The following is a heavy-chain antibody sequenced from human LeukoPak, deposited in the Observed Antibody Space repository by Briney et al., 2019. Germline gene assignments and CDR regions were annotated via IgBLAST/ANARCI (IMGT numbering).Heavy chain of an antibody. Sequence: SETLSLTCAVSGGSISGHYWSWIRQPPGKGLEWIGYIYYSGKTYYGSSLRSRVTISVDTSKNHFSLKLASVTAADTAVYYCARLLDNDSSGDPDTFDMWGQGTMVTVSS. CDR2: IYYSGKT. D-gene: IGHD3-22*01. CDR3: ARLLDNDSSGDPDTFDM. V-gene: IGHV4-59*11. CDR1: GGSISGHY. J-gene: IGHJ3*02.